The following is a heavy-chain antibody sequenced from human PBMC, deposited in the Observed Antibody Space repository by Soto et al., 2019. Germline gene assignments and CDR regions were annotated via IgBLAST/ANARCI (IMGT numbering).Heavy chain of an antibody. CDR2: IYYSGST. CDR1: GGSISNYY. J-gene: IGHJ4*02. Sequence: QVQLQESGPGLVKPSETLSLTCTVSGGSISNYYWSWIRQPPGKGLECIGYIYYSGSTNYNPSLKSRVTTSIXRSXNXCALKLRSVTAADTAVYYCARRICSGGACYDYYFDYWGQGTLVTVSS. D-gene: IGHD2-15*01. CDR3: ARRICSGGACYDYYFDY. V-gene: IGHV4-59*08.